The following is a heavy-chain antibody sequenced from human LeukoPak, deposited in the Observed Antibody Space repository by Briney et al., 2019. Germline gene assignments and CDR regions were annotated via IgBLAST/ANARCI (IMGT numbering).Heavy chain of an antibody. D-gene: IGHD4-17*01. CDR1: GYTFTSYY. V-gene: IGHV1-46*01. CDR2: INPSGGST. Sequence: GASVKVSCKASGYTFTSYYMHWVRQAPGQGLEWMGIINPSGGSTSYAQKFQGRVTMTRDMSTSTVYMELSSLRSEDTAVYYCARETYYGGYLRWFDPWGQGTLVTVSS. CDR3: ARETYYGGYLRWFDP. J-gene: IGHJ5*02.